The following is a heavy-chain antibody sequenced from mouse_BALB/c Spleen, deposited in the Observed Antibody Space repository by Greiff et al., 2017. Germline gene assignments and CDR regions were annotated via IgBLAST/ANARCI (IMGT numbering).Heavy chain of an antibody. Sequence: EVQGVESGPGLVKPSQSLSLTCTVTGYSITSDYAWNWIQQFPGNKLEWMGYISYSGSTSYNPSLKSRISITRDTSKNQFFLQLNSVTTEDTATYYCARSSGYVNWFAYWGQGTLVTVSA. J-gene: IGHJ3*01. CDR2: ISYSGST. CDR1: GYSITSDYA. CDR3: ARSSGYVNWFAY. D-gene: IGHD3-1*01. V-gene: IGHV3-2*02.